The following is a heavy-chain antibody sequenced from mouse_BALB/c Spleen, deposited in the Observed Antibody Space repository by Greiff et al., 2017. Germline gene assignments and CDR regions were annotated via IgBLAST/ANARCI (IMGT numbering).Heavy chain of an antibody. CDR2: INPYNDGT. D-gene: IGHD2-2*01. CDR3: ARDGYDWGFAY. Sequence: VHVKQSGPELVKPGASVKMSCKASGYTFTSYVMHWVKQKPGQGLEWIGYINPYNDGTKYNEKFKGKATLTSDKSSSTAYMELSSLTSEDSAVYYCARDGYDWGFAYWGQGTLVTVSA. CDR1: GYTFTSYV. J-gene: IGHJ3*01. V-gene: IGHV1-14*01.